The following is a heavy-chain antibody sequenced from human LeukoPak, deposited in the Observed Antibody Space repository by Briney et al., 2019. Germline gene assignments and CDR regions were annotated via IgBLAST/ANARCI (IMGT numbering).Heavy chain of an antibody. CDR1: GGSFSGYY. J-gene: IGHJ6*03. CDR2: INHSGST. D-gene: IGHD6-13*01. V-gene: IGHV4-34*01. CDR3: ARESRRIAAAGPSYYMDV. Sequence: SETLSLTCAVYGGSFSGYYWSWIRQPPGKGLEWIGEINHSGSTYYNPSLKSRVTISVDTSKNQFSLMLNSVTAADTAVYYCARESRRIAAAGPSYYMDVWGRGTTVTVSS.